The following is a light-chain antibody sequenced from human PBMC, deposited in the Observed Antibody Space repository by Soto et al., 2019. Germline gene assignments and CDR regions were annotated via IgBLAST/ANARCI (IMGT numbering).Light chain of an antibody. CDR2: RNN. CDR1: SSNIGSYY. CDR3: AAWDDRLSGWV. Sequence: QSVLTQPPSASGTPGQRVTISCSGSSSNIGSYYVFWYQQLPGTAPKLLIYRNNQRPSGVPDRFSGSKSGTSASLAISGLRSEDEADYYCAAWDDRLSGWVFGGGTKLTVL. J-gene: IGLJ3*02. V-gene: IGLV1-47*01.